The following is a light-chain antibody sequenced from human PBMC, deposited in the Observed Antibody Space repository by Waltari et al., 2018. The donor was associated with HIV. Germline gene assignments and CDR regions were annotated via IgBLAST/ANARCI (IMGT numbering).Light chain of an antibody. J-gene: IGLJ3*02. CDR1: NIGSKS. Sequence: SYVLTQPPSVSVAPGKTARITCGGNNIGSKSVHWYQQKPGQAPVQVIYYDSDRPSGIPERFSGSNSGSTATLTISRVEAGDEADYYCQLWDSSSDHPVFGGGTKLTVL. CDR2: YDS. V-gene: IGLV3-21*04. CDR3: QLWDSSSDHPV.